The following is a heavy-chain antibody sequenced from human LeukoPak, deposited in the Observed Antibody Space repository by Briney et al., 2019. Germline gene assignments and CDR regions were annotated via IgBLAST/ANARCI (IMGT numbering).Heavy chain of an antibody. CDR3: ARGGSLTVTSNLYNY. D-gene: IGHD4-17*01. Sequence: SQTLSLTCAISGDSVSSNSAAWNWIRQSPSRGLEWLGRTYYRSKWFFNYEVSVRSRITINPDTSKNQFSLQLNSVTPEDTAVYFCARGGSLTVTSNLYNYWGQGTLVTVSS. V-gene: IGHV6-1*01. J-gene: IGHJ4*02. CDR1: GDSVSSNSAA. CDR2: TYYRSKWFF.